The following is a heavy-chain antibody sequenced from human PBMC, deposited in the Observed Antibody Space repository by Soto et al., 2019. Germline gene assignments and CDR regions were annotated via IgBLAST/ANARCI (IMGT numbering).Heavy chain of an antibody. D-gene: IGHD3-22*01. V-gene: IGHV4-30-2*01. CDR1: GGSISSGGYS. CDR3: ARGGVDYYDSSGYYFSPYYFAY. Sequence: QLQLQESGSGLVKPSQTLSLTCAVSGGSISSGGYSWSWIRQPPGKGLEWIGYIYHSGSTYYNPSLKSRVTISVDRSKNQFSLKLSSVTAADTAVYYCARGGVDYYDSSGYYFSPYYFAYWGQGTLVTVSS. J-gene: IGHJ4*02. CDR2: IYHSGST.